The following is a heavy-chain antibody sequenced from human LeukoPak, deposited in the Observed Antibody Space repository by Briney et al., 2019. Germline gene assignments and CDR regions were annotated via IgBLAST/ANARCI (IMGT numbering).Heavy chain of an antibody. D-gene: IGHD3-9*01. CDR2: INPKSGGT. V-gene: IGHV1-2*02. CDR1: GYTFTGYY. J-gene: IGHJ4*02. Sequence: ASVKVSCKASGYTFTGYYMHWVRQAPGQGLEWMGWINPKSGGTKYAQNFQGRVTMTRDTSISTVYMELTRLRSDDTAMFYCARAKTPGGRYFHFDYWGQGTLVPVSS. CDR3: ARAKTPGGRYFHFDY.